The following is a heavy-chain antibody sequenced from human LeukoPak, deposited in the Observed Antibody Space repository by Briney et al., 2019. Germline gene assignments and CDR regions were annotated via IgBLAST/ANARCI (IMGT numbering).Heavy chain of an antibody. Sequence: SETLSLTCAVYGASFSGYYWSWIRQPPGKGLEWIGEINHSGSTNYNASLKSRVTISIDTSKNQFSLKLTSVTAADTAVYYCARHPTYSYGIFDYWGQGTLVTVSS. V-gene: IGHV4-34*01. J-gene: IGHJ4*02. CDR1: GASFSGYY. CDR3: ARHPTYSYGIFDY. D-gene: IGHD5-18*01. CDR2: INHSGST.